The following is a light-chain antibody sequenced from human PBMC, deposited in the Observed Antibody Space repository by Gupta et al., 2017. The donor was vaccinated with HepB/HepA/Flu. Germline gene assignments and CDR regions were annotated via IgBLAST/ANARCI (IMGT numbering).Light chain of an antibody. Sequence: QSALTQPPSASGSPAPSVTISCTGTSSDVGAYKYVSWYQQHPGKAPQLIIYEVSKWPSGVPDRFSGSKSGNTASLTVSGLQAEDEADYYCSSYAGSNNGVFGGGTKLTVL. CDR2: EVS. J-gene: IGLJ2*01. CDR3: SSYAGSNNGV. V-gene: IGLV2-8*01. CDR1: SSDVGAYKY.